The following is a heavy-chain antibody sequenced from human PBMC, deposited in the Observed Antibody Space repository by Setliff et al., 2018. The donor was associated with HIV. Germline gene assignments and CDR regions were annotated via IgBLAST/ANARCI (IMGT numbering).Heavy chain of an antibody. CDR2: INPNSGGT. Sequence: GASVKVSCKASGYTFTGYYMHWVRPAPGQGLEWMGWINPNSGGTNYAQKFQGRVTMTRDTYISTAYMALSSLRSEDTAVYYCASAGSGTRAPPRYWGQGTLVTVSS. CDR1: GYTFTGYY. J-gene: IGHJ4*02. D-gene: IGHD1-1*01. CDR3: ASAGSGTRAPPRY. V-gene: IGHV1-2*02.